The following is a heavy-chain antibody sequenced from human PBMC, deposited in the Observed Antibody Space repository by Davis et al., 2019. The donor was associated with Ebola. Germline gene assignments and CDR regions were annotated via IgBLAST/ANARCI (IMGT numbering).Heavy chain of an antibody. CDR2: IKQDGSEK. CDR1: GFTFSSYW. Sequence: GESPNISCAASGFTFSSYWMSWVRQAPGKGLEWVANIKQDGSEKYYVDSVKGRFTISRDNAKNSLYLQMNSLRAEDTAVYYCARGGYSYGYYWGQGTLVTVSS. J-gene: IGHJ4*02. D-gene: IGHD5-18*01. V-gene: IGHV3-7*01. CDR3: ARGGYSYGYY.